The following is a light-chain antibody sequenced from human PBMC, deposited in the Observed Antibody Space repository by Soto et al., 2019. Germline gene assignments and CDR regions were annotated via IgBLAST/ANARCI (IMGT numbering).Light chain of an antibody. V-gene: IGLV1-40*01. CDR2: GNN. CDR3: QAYDGSLSPVV. Sequence: QSVLTQPPSVSGAPGQRVTISCSGSSSNIGAGYDGHWYQQLPGTAPILLIYGNNSRPSGVPDRLSGSKSGTSASLAITGLKAEDEADYCCQAYDGSLSPVVFGGGTKLTVL. CDR1: SSNIGAGYD. J-gene: IGLJ2*01.